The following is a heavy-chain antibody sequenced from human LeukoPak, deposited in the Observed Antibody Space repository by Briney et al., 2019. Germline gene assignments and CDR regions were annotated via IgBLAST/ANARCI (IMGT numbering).Heavy chain of an antibody. CDR2: IYYSGST. CDR1: GGSISSSSYY. V-gene: IGHV4-39*01. D-gene: IGHD6-19*01. Sequence: PSETLSLTCTVSGGSISSSSYYWGWIRQPPGKGLEWIGRIYYSGSTYYNPSLKSRVTISVDTSKNQFSLKLSSVTAADTAGYYCARLGGSGSPHPYWGQGTLVTVSS. CDR3: ARLGGSGSPHPY. J-gene: IGHJ4*02.